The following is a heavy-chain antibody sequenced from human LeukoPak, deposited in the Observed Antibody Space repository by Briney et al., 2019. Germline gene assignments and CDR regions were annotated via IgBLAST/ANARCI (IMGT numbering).Heavy chain of an antibody. D-gene: IGHD5-24*01. V-gene: IGHV3-23*01. CDR3: ARDREMATIWDAFDI. CDR2: ISGSGNST. Sequence: PGGSLRLSCAASGFTFSSYAMSWVRQAPGKGLEWVSTISGSGNSTYYADSVKGRFTISRDNSKNTLYLQMNSLRAEDTAVYYCARDREMATIWDAFDIWGQGTMVTVSS. J-gene: IGHJ3*02. CDR1: GFTFSSYA.